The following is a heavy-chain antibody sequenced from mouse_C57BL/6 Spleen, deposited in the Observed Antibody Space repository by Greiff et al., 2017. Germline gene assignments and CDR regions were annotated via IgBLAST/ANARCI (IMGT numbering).Heavy chain of an antibody. D-gene: IGHD1-1*01. CDR1: GYTFTDYY. V-gene: IGHV1-19*01. Sequence: EVQLQQSGPVLVKPGASVKMSCKASGYTFTDYYMNWVKQSHGKSLEWIGVINPYNGGTSYNQKFTGKATLTVDKSSSTAYMELNSLTSEDSAVYYCARWGYYGSSPAWFAYWGQGTLVTVSA. CDR2: INPYNGGT. CDR3: ARWGYYGSSPAWFAY. J-gene: IGHJ3*01.